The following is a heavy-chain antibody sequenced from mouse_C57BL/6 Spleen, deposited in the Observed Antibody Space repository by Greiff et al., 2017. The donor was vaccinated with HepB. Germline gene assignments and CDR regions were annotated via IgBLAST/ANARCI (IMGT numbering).Heavy chain of an antibody. CDR1: GYTFTSYW. J-gene: IGHJ3*01. CDR3: ANTYGGYYGAY. V-gene: IGHV1-50*01. CDR2: IDPSDSYT. D-gene: IGHD2-3*01. Sequence: QVQLQQPGAELVKPGASVKLSCKASGYTFTSYWMQWVKQRPGQGLEWIGEIDPSDSYTNYNQKFKGKATFTVDTSSSTAYLQLSSLTSEDSAVYYCANTYGGYYGAYWGQGTLVTVSA.